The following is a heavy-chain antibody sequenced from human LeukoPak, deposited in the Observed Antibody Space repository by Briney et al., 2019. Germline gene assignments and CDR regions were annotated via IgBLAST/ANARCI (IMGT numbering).Heavy chain of an antibody. CDR3: ARLGPPGGSPTHFDP. Sequence: GESLKISCKGSGYSFTSYWIGWVRQMPGKGLEWMGIIYPGDSDTRYSPSFQGQVTISADKSISTAYLQWSSLKASDTAMYYCARLGPPGGSPTHFDPWGQGTLVTVSS. V-gene: IGHV5-51*01. D-gene: IGHD1-26*01. CDR1: GYSFTSYW. CDR2: IYPGDSDT. J-gene: IGHJ5*02.